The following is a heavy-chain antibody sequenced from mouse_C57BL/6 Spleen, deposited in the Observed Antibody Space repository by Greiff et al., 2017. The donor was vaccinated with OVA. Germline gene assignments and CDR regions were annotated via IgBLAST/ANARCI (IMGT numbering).Heavy chain of an antibody. J-gene: IGHJ2*01. CDR2: IYPGDGDT. D-gene: IGHD4-1*01. CDR3: ATGTGFDY. CDR1: GYAFSSSW. V-gene: IGHV1-82*01. Sequence: VKLMESGPELVKPGASVKISCKASGYAFSSSWMNWVKQRPGKGLEWIGRIYPGDGDTNYNGKFKGKATLTADKSSSTAYMQLSSLTSEDSAVYFCATGTGFDYWGQGTTLTVSS.